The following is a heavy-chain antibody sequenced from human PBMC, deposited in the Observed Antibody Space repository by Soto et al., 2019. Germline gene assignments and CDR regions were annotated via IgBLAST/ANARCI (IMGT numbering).Heavy chain of an antibody. V-gene: IGHV3-53*02. CDR2: IYSNGDT. CDR1: GFSVGSNY. D-gene: IGHD2-8*01. CDR3: ARKSDSSPVPEADGV. Sequence: EVQLVDTGGGRIQPGGSLRLSCAASGFSVGSNYMTWVRQSPGKGLEWVSLIYSNGDTDYADSVKGRFSISRDNFKNTLYLQMTNLRAEDTAVYHCARKSDSSPVPEADGVWGRGTLVTVSS. J-gene: IGHJ4*02.